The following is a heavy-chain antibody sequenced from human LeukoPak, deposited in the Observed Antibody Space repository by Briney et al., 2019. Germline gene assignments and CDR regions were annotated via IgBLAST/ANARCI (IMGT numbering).Heavy chain of an antibody. Sequence: GGSLRLSCAASGFTFSSYAMSWVRQAPGKGLEWVSGISGSGDNTYYADSVKGRFTISRDNSKNTLYVQVNSLGTEDTAAYYCAKGSYYDSSCPRCRTMGYWGQGTLVTVSS. CDR3: AKGSYYDSSCPRCRTMGY. D-gene: IGHD3-22*01. CDR1: GFTFSSYA. CDR2: ISGSGDNT. V-gene: IGHV3-23*01. J-gene: IGHJ4*02.